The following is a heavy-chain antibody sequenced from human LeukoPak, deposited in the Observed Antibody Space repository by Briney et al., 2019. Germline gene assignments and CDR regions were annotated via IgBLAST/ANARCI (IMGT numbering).Heavy chain of an antibody. CDR2: INHSGST. D-gene: IGHD3-22*01. V-gene: IGHV4-34*01. Sequence: PSETLSLTCAVYGGSFSGYYWSWIRQPPGKGLEWIGEINHSGSTNYNPSLKSRVTISVDTSKNQFSLKLSSVTAADTAVYYCARGFVRVYYDSSGYPVDYWGQGTLVTVSS. J-gene: IGHJ4*02. CDR1: GGSFSGYY. CDR3: ARGFVRVYYDSSGYPVDY.